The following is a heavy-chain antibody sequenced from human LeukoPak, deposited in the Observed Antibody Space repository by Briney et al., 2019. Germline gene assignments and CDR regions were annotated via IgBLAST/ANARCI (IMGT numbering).Heavy chain of an antibody. D-gene: IGHD3-22*01. Sequence: GASVKVSCKASGYTFTGYYMHWVRQAPGQGLEWMGWINPNSGGTNYAQKFQGRVTMTRDTSISTAYMELSRLRSDDTAVYYCVRDQYYDSSGYYYGDAFDIWGQGTMVTVSS. CDR3: VRDQYYDSSGYYYGDAFDI. V-gene: IGHV1-2*02. CDR2: INPNSGGT. J-gene: IGHJ3*02. CDR1: GYTFTGYY.